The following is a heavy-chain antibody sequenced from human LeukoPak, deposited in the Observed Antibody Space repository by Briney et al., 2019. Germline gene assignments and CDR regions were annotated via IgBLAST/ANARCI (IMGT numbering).Heavy chain of an antibody. CDR2: INSDGSST. CDR3: ASDFWSGYYTPMGVNY. Sequence: PGGSLRLSCAASGFTFSSYAMHWVRQAPGKGLVWVSRINSDGSSTSYADSVKGRFTISRDNAKNTLYLQMNSLRAEGTAVYYCASDFWSGYYTPMGVNYWGQGTLVTVSS. V-gene: IGHV3-74*01. D-gene: IGHD3-3*01. CDR1: GFTFSSYA. J-gene: IGHJ4*02.